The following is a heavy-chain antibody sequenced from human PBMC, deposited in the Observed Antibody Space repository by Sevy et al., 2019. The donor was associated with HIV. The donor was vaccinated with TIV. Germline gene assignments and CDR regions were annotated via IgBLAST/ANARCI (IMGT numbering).Heavy chain of an antibody. V-gene: IGHV3-30-3*01. J-gene: IGHJ6*02. CDR3: ARDDEPDYYCFDMDV. Sequence: GGSLRLSCAASGFTFSSYAMHWVRQAPGKELEWVAVISYDGSNKYYADSVKGRFTISRDNSKNTLYLQMDGLRAEDTALYYCARDDEPDYYCFDMDVWGQGTTVTVSS. CDR2: ISYDGSNK. CDR1: GFTFSSYA.